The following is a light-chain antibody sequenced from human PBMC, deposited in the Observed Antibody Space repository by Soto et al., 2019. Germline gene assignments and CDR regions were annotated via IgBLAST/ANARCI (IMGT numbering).Light chain of an antibody. V-gene: IGLV1-44*01. CDR1: ASNIGRDP. J-gene: IGLJ1*01. CDR3: AGWDGSLKGFV. Sequence: QSVLTQPPSASGAPGQRVTISCSGSASNIGRDPVNWYQQVPGTAPKLLIYENNHRPSGVPDRFSGSKSGTSASLVISGLQSEDEAEYFCAGWDGSLKGFVFGTGTQLSVL. CDR2: ENN.